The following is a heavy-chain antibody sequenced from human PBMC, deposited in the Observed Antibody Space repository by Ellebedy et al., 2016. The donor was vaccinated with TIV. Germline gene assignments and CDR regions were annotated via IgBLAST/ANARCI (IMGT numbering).Heavy chain of an antibody. CDR3: ANSKVAGGWIDY. CDR1: GFTFDDYT. Sequence: GESLKISXAASGFTFDDYTMHWVRQAPGKGLEWVSLISWDGGSTYYADSVKGRFTISRDNGKNSLYLQMNSLRTEDTALYYCANSKVAGGWIDYWGQGTLVTVSS. D-gene: IGHD6-19*01. CDR2: ISWDGGST. J-gene: IGHJ4*02. V-gene: IGHV3-43*01.